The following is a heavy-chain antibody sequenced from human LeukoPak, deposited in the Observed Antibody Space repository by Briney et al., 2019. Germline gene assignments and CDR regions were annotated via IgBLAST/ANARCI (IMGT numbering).Heavy chain of an antibody. CDR3: ARGRDGYNLVDAFDI. D-gene: IGHD5-24*01. Sequence: GGSLRLSCAAPGFTFSSYEMNWVRQAPGKGLVWVSRIKSDGSSTSYADSVKGRFTISRDNAKNTLYLQMNSLRAEDTAVYYCARGRDGYNLVDAFDIWGQGIMVTVSS. V-gene: IGHV3-74*01. CDR1: GFTFSSYE. J-gene: IGHJ3*02. CDR2: IKSDGSST.